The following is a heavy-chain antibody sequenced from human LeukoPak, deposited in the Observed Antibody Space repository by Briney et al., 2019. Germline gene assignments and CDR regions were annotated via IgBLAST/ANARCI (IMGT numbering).Heavy chain of an antibody. V-gene: IGHV3-66*02. CDR1: GFTVSSNY. CDR2: IYSGGST. D-gene: IGHD2-8*01. CDR3: TTKWY. J-gene: IGHJ4*02. Sequence: GGSLRLSCAASGFTVSSNYMSWVRQAPGKGLEWVSVIYSGGSTYYADSVKGRFTISRDNAKNSLSLHMNSLRAEDTAIYYCTTKWYWGQGTLVTVSS.